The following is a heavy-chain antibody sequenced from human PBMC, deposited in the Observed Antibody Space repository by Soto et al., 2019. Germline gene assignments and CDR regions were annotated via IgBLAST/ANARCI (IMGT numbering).Heavy chain of an antibody. V-gene: IGHV3-21*01. Sequence: EVQLVESGGGLVKPGGSLRLSCAASGFTFSSYSMTWVRQAPGKGLEWVSSISSSSSYIYYADSVKGRFTISRDNAKNSLYLRRNSLRDEDTAVYYCARVVLVGATNYYYYYGMDVWGQGTTVTVSS. CDR2: ISSSSSYI. J-gene: IGHJ6*02. D-gene: IGHD1-26*01. CDR1: GFTFSSYS. CDR3: ARVVLVGATNYYYYYGMDV.